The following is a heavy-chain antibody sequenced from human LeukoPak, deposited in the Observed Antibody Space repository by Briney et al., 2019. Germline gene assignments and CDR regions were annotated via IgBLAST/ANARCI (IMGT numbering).Heavy chain of an antibody. V-gene: IGHV4-30-2*01. CDR2: IYHSGST. J-gene: IGHJ4*02. CDR1: GGSISSGGYS. Sequence: SQTLSLTCAVSGGSISSGGYSWSWIRQPPGKGLEWIGYIYHSGSTYYNPSLKSRVTISVDKSKNQFSLKLSSVTAADTAVYYCAREGGSSWGQGTLVTVSS. D-gene: IGHD3-16*01. CDR3: AREGGSS.